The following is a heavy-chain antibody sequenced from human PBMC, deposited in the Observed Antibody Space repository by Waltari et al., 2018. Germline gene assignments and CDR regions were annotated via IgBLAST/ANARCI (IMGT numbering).Heavy chain of an antibody. CDR2: VHSDGAT. D-gene: IGHD3-16*01. J-gene: IGHJ4*02. CDR1: SYSINTYRYF. Sequence: QLQLQESGPGLVKPSETLSLTCTVSSYSINTYRYFWAWIRQPPGRGLEWIGYVHSDGATYYSPYLKSRVTISIDTSQNQFSLNLNSVTASDTAVYFCARRGTYYFDYWGPGTLVTVSS. V-gene: IGHV4-39*01. CDR3: ARRGTYYFDY.